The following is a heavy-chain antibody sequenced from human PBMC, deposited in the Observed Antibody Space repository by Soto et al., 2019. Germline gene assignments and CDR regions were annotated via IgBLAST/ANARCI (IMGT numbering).Heavy chain of an antibody. V-gene: IGHV3-7*01. CDR2: IKQDGSEK. J-gene: IGHJ5*02. CDR3: ARVPRGEDIVATIFSGWFDP. D-gene: IGHD5-12*01. Sequence: GGSLRLSCAASGFTFSSYWMSWVRQAPGKGLEWVANIKQDGSEKYYVDSVKGRFTISRDNAKNSLYLQMNSLRAEDTAVYYCARVPRGEDIVATIFSGWFDPWGQGTLVTVSS. CDR1: GFTFSSYW.